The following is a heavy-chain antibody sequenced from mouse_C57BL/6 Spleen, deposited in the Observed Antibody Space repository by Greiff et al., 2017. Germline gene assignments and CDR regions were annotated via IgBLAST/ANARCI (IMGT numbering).Heavy chain of an antibody. J-gene: IGHJ4*01. D-gene: IGHD2-1*01. CDR1: GYAFSSYW. Sequence: VQLQQSGAELVKPGASVKISCKASGYAFSSYWLNWVKQRPGKGLEWIGQIYPGDGDTNYNGKFKGKATLTADKSSSTAYMQLSSLTSEDSAVYFCARGGGYGNYYAMDYWGQGTSVTVSS. V-gene: IGHV1-80*01. CDR2: IYPGDGDT. CDR3: ARGGGYGNYYAMDY.